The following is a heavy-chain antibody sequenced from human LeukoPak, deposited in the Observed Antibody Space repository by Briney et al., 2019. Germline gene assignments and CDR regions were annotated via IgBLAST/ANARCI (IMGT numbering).Heavy chain of an antibody. J-gene: IGHJ4*02. Sequence: GGSLRLSCAASGFTFSSYEMNWVRQAPGKGLEWVSYISSFGSTIYYADSVKGRFTISRDNARNSLYLQMDSLRAEDTAFYYCARFHDILTGYNFDYWGQGTLVTVSS. D-gene: IGHD3-9*01. CDR2: ISSFGSTI. V-gene: IGHV3-48*03. CDR3: ARFHDILTGYNFDY. CDR1: GFTFSSYE.